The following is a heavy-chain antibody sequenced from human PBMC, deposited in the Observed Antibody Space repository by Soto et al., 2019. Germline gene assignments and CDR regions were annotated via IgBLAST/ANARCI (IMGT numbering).Heavy chain of an antibody. J-gene: IGHJ6*02. Sequence: QVQLVESGGGVVQPGRSLRLSCAASRFTFSNYAMHWVRQAPGKGLEWVAVISYDASQKYYADSVKGRFTISRDNAKNTLYLQMNSLRAEDTAVYYCARAREQWLVYYGMDVWGQGTTVTVSS. CDR2: ISYDASQK. D-gene: IGHD6-19*01. V-gene: IGHV3-30-3*01. CDR1: RFTFSNYA. CDR3: ARAREQWLVYYGMDV.